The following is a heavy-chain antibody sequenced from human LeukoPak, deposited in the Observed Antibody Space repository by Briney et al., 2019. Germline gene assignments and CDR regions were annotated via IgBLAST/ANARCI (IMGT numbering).Heavy chain of an antibody. Sequence: PVGYLRLSCAASGFTFSNYAMNWVRQAPGKGLEWVSTISGVGDTTYYAESVKGRFTMSRDNSKNTVHLQMNSLRVEDTAIYYCAKRADGCSGVSCYYYYMDVWGKGTTVTVSS. D-gene: IGHD2-15*01. CDR2: ISGVGDTT. J-gene: IGHJ6*03. V-gene: IGHV3-23*01. CDR3: AKRADGCSGVSCYYYYMDV. CDR1: GFTFSNYA.